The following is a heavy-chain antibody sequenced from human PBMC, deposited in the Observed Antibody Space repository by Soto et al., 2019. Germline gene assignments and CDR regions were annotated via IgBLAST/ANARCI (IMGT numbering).Heavy chain of an antibody. CDR2: IYPHDSDT. J-gene: IGHJ4*02. D-gene: IGHD1-20*01. CDR1: GYNFATYW. V-gene: IGHV5-51*01. Sequence: GESLKISCKGSGYNFATYWIGWVRQTPGKGLEWMGIIYPHDSDTRYSPSFQGQVTISADKSISTAYLQWSSLKASDTAIYHCARRLDNTLDFWGQGTLVTVSS. CDR3: ARRLDNTLDF.